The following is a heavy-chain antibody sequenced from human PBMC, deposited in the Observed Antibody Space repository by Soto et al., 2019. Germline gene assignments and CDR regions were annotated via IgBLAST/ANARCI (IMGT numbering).Heavy chain of an antibody. CDR1: GGSISSYY. J-gene: IGHJ3*02. Sequence: SETLSLTCTVSGGSISSYYWSWIRQPPGKGLEWIRYIYYSRSTNYNPSLKSLCTISVDTSKNQFSLKLSSVTAADTAVYYCARRTSSSWMNDAFDIWGQGTMVTVSS. V-gene: IGHV4-59*08. D-gene: IGHD6-13*01. CDR3: ARRTSSSWMNDAFDI. CDR2: IYYSRST.